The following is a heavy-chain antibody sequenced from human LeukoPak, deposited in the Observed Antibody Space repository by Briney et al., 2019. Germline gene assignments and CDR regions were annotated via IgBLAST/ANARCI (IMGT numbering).Heavy chain of an antibody. D-gene: IGHD3-3*01. CDR3: ARDLYDFWSGTRIFDY. V-gene: IGHV1-2*02. CDR1: GYTFTGYY. CDR2: INPNSDGT. Sequence: ASVKVSCKASGYTFTGYYMHWVRQAPGQGLEWMGWINPNSDGTNYAQKFQGRVTMTRDTSISTAYMELSRLRSDDTAVYYCARDLYDFWSGTRIFDYWGQGTLVTVSS. J-gene: IGHJ4*02.